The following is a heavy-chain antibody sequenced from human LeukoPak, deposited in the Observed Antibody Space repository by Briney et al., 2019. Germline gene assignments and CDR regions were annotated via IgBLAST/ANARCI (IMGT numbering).Heavy chain of an antibody. D-gene: IGHD4-17*01. V-gene: IGHV4-30-2*01. CDR1: GGSISSGGYS. Sequence: SQTLSLTCAVSGGSISSGGYSWSWIRQPPGKGLEWIGYIYHSGSTYYNPSLKSRVTISVDRSKNQFSLKLSSVTAADTAVYYCARHEYYGDYGALFDYWGQGTLVTVSS. CDR3: ARHEYYGDYGALFDY. CDR2: IYHSGST. J-gene: IGHJ4*02.